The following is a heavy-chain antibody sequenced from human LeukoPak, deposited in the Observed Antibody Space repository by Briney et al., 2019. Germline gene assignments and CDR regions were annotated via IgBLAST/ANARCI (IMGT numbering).Heavy chain of an antibody. Sequence: GGSLRLSCAASGFTFSSYAMSWVRQAPGKGLGWVSSITSGGAATYYADSVKGRFTISRDNSDNTLYLQMNSLRAEDTAVYYCAKDRPNYYGSNGHYYKLNGYCWGQGTLVTVSS. CDR2: ITSGGAAT. CDR3: AKDRPNYYGSNGHYYKLNGYC. J-gene: IGHJ4*02. CDR1: GFTFSSYA. D-gene: IGHD3-22*01. V-gene: IGHV3-23*01.